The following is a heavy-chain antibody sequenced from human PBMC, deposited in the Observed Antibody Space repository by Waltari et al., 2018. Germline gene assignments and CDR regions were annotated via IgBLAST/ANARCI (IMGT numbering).Heavy chain of an antibody. CDR1: GFTFTSYA. V-gene: IGHV3-23*04. CDR3: AKGETTGWYRCFDY. CDR2: ITASGHIT. J-gene: IGHJ4*02. D-gene: IGHD6-19*01. Sequence: EVQLVDSGGDLTQPGGSLRLSCVASGFTFTSYAMSWVRQVPGKGLEWVASITASGHITYYADSVKCRFSISRDNSKNTVYLQIDSLRAEDTAVYHCAKGETTGWYRCFDYWGQGTQVTVSS.